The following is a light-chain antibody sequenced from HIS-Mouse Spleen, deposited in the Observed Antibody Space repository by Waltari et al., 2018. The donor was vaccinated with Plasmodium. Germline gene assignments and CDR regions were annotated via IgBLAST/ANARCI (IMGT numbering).Light chain of an antibody. Sequence: DIQMTQSPSTLSASVGDRVTITCRASQSMSSLLAWYQQKPGKAPKLLIYKASSLESGVPSRCSGSGSGTEFTLTISSLQPDDFATYYCQQYNSYSYTFGQGTKLEIK. CDR1: QSMSSL. V-gene: IGKV1-5*03. CDR2: KAS. J-gene: IGKJ2*01. CDR3: QQYNSYSYT.